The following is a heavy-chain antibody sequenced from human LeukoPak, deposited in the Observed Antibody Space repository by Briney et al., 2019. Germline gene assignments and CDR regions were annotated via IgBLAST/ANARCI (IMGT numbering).Heavy chain of an antibody. J-gene: IGHJ4*02. CDR2: TSHDGSNK. D-gene: IGHD6-6*01. Sequence: GRSLRLSCAASGFTFSSYAMHWVRQAPGKGLEWVAVTSHDGSNKYYADSVKGRFTISRDNSKNTPYLQMNSLRAEDTAVYYCAKDTTELVLTFDYWGQGTLVTVSS. CDR3: AKDTTELVLTFDY. V-gene: IGHV3-30*18. CDR1: GFTFSSYA.